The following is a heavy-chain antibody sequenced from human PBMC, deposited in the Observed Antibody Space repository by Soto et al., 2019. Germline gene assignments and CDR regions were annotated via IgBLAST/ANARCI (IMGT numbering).Heavy chain of an antibody. CDR2: INAGNGNT. V-gene: IGHV1-3*01. D-gene: IGHD2-15*01. CDR3: ARVDVAATLPYNWFDP. Sequence: GASVKVSCKASGYTFTSYAMHWVRQAPGQRLEWMGWINAGNGNTKYSQKFQGRVTITRDTSASTAYMELSSLRSEDTAVYYCARVDVAATLPYNWFDPWGQGTLVTVSS. J-gene: IGHJ5*02. CDR1: GYTFTSYA.